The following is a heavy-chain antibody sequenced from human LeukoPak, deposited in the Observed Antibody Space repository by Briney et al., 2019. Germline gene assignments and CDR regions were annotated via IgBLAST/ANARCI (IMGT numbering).Heavy chain of an antibody. Sequence: SETLSLTCAVYGGSFSGYYWSWIRQPPGKGLEWIGEINPSGSTNYNPSLKSRVTISVDTSKNQFSLKLSSVTAADTAVYYCARSDYGSGNYYWSLDYWGQGTLVTVSS. V-gene: IGHV4-34*01. D-gene: IGHD3-10*01. CDR3: ARSDYGSGNYYWSLDY. J-gene: IGHJ4*02. CDR2: INPSGST. CDR1: GGSFSGYY.